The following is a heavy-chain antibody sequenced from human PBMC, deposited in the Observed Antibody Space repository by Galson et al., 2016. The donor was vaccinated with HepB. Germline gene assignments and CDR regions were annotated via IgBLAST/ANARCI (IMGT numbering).Heavy chain of an antibody. V-gene: IGHV4-59*01. Sequence: ETLSLTCTVSGGSISSYYWNWIRQPPGKGLEWIGYIYYSGSTNSNPSLQRTVTISIDTSKNQFSLKLSSVTAADTAVYYCATAHRNSIFWYYYYGMDVWGQGTTVTVSS. CDR3: ATAHRNSIFWYYYYGMDV. J-gene: IGHJ6*02. CDR2: IYYSGST. D-gene: IGHD3-3*01. CDR1: GGSISSYY.